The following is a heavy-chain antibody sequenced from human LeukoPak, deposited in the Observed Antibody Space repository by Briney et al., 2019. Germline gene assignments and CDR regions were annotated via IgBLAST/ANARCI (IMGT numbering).Heavy chain of an antibody. V-gene: IGHV3-30-3*01. J-gene: IGHJ3*02. CDR3: ATLVGYSYGRDAFDI. Sequence: GGSLRLSCAASGFTFSSYAMHWVRQAPGKGLEWVAVISYDGSNKYYADSVKGRFTISRDNSKNTLYLQMNSLRAEDTAVYYCATLVGYSYGRDAFDIWGQGTTVTVSS. CDR2: ISYDGSNK. D-gene: IGHD5-18*01. CDR1: GFTFSSYA.